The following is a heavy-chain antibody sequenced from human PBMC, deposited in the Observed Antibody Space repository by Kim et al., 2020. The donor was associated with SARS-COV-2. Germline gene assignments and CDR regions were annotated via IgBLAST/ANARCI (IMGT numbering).Heavy chain of an antibody. CDR3: AKPRGSGRYYHSEYFQF. CDR2: ISANSGFT. J-gene: IGHJ1*01. Sequence: GGSLRLSCAASGFTFSNYAISWVRQAPGKGLEWVSSISANSGFTYNADSVKGRFTISRDNSKNTLYLQMNSLRAEDTAVFYCAKPRGSGRYYHSEYFQFWGQSTLDTVSA. CDR1: GFTFSNYA. V-gene: IGHV3-23*01. D-gene: IGHD3-10*01.